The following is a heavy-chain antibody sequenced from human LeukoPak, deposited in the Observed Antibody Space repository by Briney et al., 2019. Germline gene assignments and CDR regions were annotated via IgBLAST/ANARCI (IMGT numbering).Heavy chain of an antibody. J-gene: IGHJ6*03. Sequence: ASVKVSCKASGYTFTSYGIGWVRQAPGQGLEWMGWISAYNGNTNYAQKLQGRVTMTTDTSTSTAYMELRSLRSDDTAVYYCARGGSNYDILTGYYRRYYYMDVWGKGTTVTVSS. CDR3: ARGGSNYDILTGYYRRYYYMDV. D-gene: IGHD3-9*01. V-gene: IGHV1-18*01. CDR1: GYTFTSYG. CDR2: ISAYNGNT.